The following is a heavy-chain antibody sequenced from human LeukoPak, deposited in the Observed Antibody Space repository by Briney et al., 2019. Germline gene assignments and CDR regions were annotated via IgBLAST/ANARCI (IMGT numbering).Heavy chain of an antibody. CDR1: GYSISSGYY. V-gene: IGHV4-38-2*01. J-gene: IGHJ6*03. CDR2: IYHSGST. Sequence: SETLSLTCAVSGYSISSGYYWGWIRQPPGKGLEWIGSIYHSGSTYYNPSLKSRVTISVDTSNNQFSLKLSSVTAADTAVYYCARVCSSYYYYYYMDVWGKGTTVTVSS. D-gene: IGHD2-15*01. CDR3: ARVCSSYYYYYYMDV.